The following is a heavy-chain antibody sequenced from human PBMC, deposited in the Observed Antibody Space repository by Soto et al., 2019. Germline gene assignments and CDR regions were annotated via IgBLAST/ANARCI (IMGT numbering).Heavy chain of an antibody. Sequence: PSQALPLTCAISGDSVSRNKVAWNWIRQSPSKGLEWLGRAYYRSHWYNDYAVSVRGRIAINADTSKNEVYLQLTSVTPEDTAAYYCATDPSSGWYAISWFDPWGQGTLVTVSS. D-gene: IGHD6-19*01. CDR2: AYYRSHWYN. CDR1: GDSVSRNKVA. J-gene: IGHJ5*02. V-gene: IGHV6-1*01. CDR3: ATDPSSGWYAISWFDP.